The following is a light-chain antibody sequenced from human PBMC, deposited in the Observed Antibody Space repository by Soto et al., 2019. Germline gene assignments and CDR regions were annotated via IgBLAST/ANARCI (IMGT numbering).Light chain of an antibody. Sequence: DIQMTQSPSTLSACVGDRVTITCRASQSISSWLAWYQQKPGTAPKLLIYKASTLQTGVPSRFSGSGSGTEFTLTISSLQPDDFATYYCQQYNDNWRFGKGTK. CDR2: KAS. V-gene: IGKV1-5*03. CDR3: QQYNDNWR. J-gene: IGKJ1*01. CDR1: QSISSW.